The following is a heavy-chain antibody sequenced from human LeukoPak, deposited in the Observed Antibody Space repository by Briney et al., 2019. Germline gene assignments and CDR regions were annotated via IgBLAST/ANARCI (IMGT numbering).Heavy chain of an antibody. CDR3: AKAVAAPKVYYFDY. CDR2: ISGSGGRT. V-gene: IGHV3-23*01. D-gene: IGHD6-19*01. Sequence: GGSLRLSCAASRLTLRSYAMSWVRQAPGKGLEWVSAISGSGGRTYYAESVKGRFTVSRDNSKNTLYLQMNSLRAEDTALYYCAKAVAAPKVYYFDYWGQGTLVTVSS. CDR1: RLTLRSYA. J-gene: IGHJ4*02.